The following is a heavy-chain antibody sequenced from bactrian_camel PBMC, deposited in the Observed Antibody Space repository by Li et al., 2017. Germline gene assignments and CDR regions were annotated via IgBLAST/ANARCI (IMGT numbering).Heavy chain of an antibody. CDR1: EYISGSNC. Sequence: VQLVESGGGSVQAGGSLRLSCVASEYISGSNCMGWFRRAPGKERETVAAVFTGSGSTSYADSVKGRFTISQDNAKNTLYLQMNSLKPEDTAMYYCAATPVGTVTGTSRRGPIGMYFGQGTQVTVS. CDR2: VFTGSGST. V-gene: IGHV3S26*01. J-gene: IGHJ4*01. D-gene: IGHD6*01.